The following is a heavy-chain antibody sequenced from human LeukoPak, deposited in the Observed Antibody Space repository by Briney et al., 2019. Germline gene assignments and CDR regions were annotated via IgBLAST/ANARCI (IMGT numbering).Heavy chain of an antibody. CDR1: GGSISSSNW. D-gene: IGHD6-13*01. CDR3: AREYGSSHSFDP. Sequence: SETLSLTCAASGGSISSSNWWSWARPPPGKGLEWIGEIYHSGNTNYNPSLKSRVTISIDKTKNQFSLKLSSVTAADTAIYYCAREYGSSHSFDPWGQGTLVTVSS. J-gene: IGHJ5*02. CDR2: IYHSGNT. V-gene: IGHV4/OR15-8*02.